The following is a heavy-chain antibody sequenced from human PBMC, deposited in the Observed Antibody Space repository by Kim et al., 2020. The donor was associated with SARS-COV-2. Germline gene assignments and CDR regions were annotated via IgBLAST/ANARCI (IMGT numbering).Heavy chain of an antibody. Sequence: GGSLRLSCAASGLTFSSYGMHWVRQAPGKGLEWVTVISYDGTNKFYADSVRGRFTISRDNSKNTLYLQMNSLTAEDTAVYYCAKDRGSGTYGGGSSYWYFGMDVWGQGTTVTVSS. V-gene: IGHV3-30*18. CDR1: GLTFSSYG. CDR3: AKDRGSGTYGGGSSYWYFGMDV. J-gene: IGHJ6*02. CDR2: ISYDGTNK. D-gene: IGHD3-10*01.